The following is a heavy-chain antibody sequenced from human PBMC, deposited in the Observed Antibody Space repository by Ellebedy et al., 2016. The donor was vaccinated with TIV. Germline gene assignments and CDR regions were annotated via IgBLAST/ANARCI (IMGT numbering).Heavy chain of an antibody. CDR1: GFSFSSSS. V-gene: IGHV3-30*04. D-gene: IGHD6-19*01. CDR3: ARGPYSSGHCDAYDV. Sequence: GGSLRLSXAASGFSFSSSSMYWVGQAPGWGLDWVAGISFDGRAVHYADSVKGRFTISRDNSKNTLSLQMNSLRGEDSAIYYCARGPYSSGHCDAYDVWGRGTAVTVSS. J-gene: IGHJ3*01. CDR2: ISFDGRAV.